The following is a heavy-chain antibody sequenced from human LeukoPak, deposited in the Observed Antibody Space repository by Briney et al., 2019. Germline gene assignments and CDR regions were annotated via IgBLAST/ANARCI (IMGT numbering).Heavy chain of an antibody. V-gene: IGHV4-30-2*01. J-gene: IGHJ3*02. CDR2: MYHSGTT. Sequence: SETLSLTCAVSGGSISSGGYSWSWIRQPPGKGLEWIGYMYHSGTTHYNPSLKSRVTISVDRSKNQFSLKLSSVTAADTAVDYCVRDYYYDSSGYWVRALDIWGQGTMVTVSS. CDR1: GGSISSGGYS. D-gene: IGHD3-22*01. CDR3: VRDYYYDSSGYWVRALDI.